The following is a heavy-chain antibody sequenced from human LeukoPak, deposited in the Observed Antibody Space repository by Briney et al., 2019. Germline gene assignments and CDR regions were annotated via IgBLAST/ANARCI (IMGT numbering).Heavy chain of an antibody. CDR3: ARDGVWAFDI. D-gene: IGHD2-21*01. J-gene: IGHJ3*02. CDR2: IEYDGNNE. CDR1: GFTLSTYG. Sequence: GGSLRLSCEASGFTLSTYGMHWVRQAPGKGLEWVALIEYDGNNEYYADSVKGRFTISRDNAKNSLYLQMNSLRAEDTAVYYCARDGVWAFDIWGQGTMVTVSS. V-gene: IGHV3-30*03.